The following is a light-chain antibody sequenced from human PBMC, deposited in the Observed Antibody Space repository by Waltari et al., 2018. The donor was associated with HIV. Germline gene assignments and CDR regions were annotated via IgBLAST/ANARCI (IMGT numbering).Light chain of an antibody. CDR2: KGS. V-gene: IGLV3-25*03. Sequence: SYELTQPPSVSVFPGQTARITCSGDSLPKQYVYWYQQRPGRAPVLVIYKGSERPSAIPGRFSGSRSGTTVTLTISGVQADDEADYYCQSADSSGSSWVFGGGTKLTV. J-gene: IGLJ3*02. CDR3: QSADSSGSSWV. CDR1: SLPKQY.